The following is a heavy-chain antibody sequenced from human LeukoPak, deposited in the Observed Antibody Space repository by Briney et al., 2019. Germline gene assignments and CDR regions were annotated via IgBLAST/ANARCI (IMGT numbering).Heavy chain of an antibody. J-gene: IGHJ5*02. Sequence: GSLKVSCKASGYTFTGYYIQWVRQAPGQGLEWMGWISTVGGTSYYAEKFQGRVTMTRDTSNNTAYMELSRLRSHDTAVYYCARDAQKTPYYFGSGTYYEIRWFDPWGQGALVTPSA. D-gene: IGHD3-10*01. V-gene: IGHV1-2*02. CDR3: ARDAQKTPYYFGSGTYYEIRWFDP. CDR2: ISTVGGTS. CDR1: GYTFTGYY.